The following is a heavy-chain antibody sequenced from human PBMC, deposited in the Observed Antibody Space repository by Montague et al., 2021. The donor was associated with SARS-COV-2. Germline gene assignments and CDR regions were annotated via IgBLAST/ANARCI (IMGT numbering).Heavy chain of an antibody. J-gene: IGHJ2*01. CDR2: IYHSGST. CDR1: GGSISSSHW. Sequence: SETLSLTCAVSGGSISSSHWWSWVRQPPGKGLGWIGEIYHSGSTNYNPSNKSRATISIDKSKNQFSMKLSSVTAADTAVYYCAREFRTYGDGGQYWYFDLWGRGTLVTVSS. D-gene: IGHD4-17*01. V-gene: IGHV4-4*02. CDR3: AREFRTYGDGGQYWYFDL.